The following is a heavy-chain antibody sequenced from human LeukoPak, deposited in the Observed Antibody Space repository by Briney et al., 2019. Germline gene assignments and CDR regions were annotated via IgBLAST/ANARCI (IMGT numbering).Heavy chain of an antibody. CDR3: ARDVATISYYYYYMDV. D-gene: IGHD5-12*01. J-gene: IGHJ6*03. CDR1: GYTFTSYA. Sequence: GASVKVSCKASGYTFTSYAMNWVRQAPGQGLEWMGWINTNTGNPTYAQGFTGRFVFSLDTSVSTAYLQISSLKAEDTAVYYCARDVATISYYYYYMDVWGKGTTVTVSS. CDR2: INTNTGNP. V-gene: IGHV7-4-1*02.